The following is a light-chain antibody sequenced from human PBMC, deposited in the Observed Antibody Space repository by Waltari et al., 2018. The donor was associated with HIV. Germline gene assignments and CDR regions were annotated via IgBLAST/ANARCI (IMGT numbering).Light chain of an antibody. CDR2: KAS. Sequence: DIQMTQSPSTLSASVGDRVTITSRASQSISNWLAWYQQKPGKAPKLLIYKASSLESGVPSRFSGSGSGTEYTLTISSLQPDDFATYYCQEYSGYFRTFGQGTKVEIK. J-gene: IGKJ1*01. CDR3: QEYSGYFRT. CDR1: QSISNW. V-gene: IGKV1-5*03.